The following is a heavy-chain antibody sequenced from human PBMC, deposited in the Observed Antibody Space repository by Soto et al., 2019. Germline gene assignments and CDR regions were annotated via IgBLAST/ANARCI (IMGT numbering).Heavy chain of an antibody. J-gene: IGHJ5*02. CDR2: IYHSGST. D-gene: IGHD2-21*02. V-gene: IGHV4-4*02. Sequence: PSETLSLTCAVSGGSISSSNWWSWVRQPPGKGLEWIGEIYHSGSTNYNPSLKSRVTISVDKSKNQFSLKLSSVTAADTAVYYCARDRSYCGGDCYDRWFDTWGQGTLVTVSS. CDR3: ARDRSYCGGDCYDRWFDT. CDR1: GGSISSSNW.